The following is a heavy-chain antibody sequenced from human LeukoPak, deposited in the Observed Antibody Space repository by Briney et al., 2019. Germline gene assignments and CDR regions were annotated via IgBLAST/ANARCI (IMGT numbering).Heavy chain of an antibody. CDR2: IYTSGST. CDR3: ARGDYYGSGSYYNPSQYYYYYYMDV. CDR1: GGSISSYY. V-gene: IGHV4-4*07. D-gene: IGHD3-10*01. Sequence: SETLSLTCTVSGGSISSYYWSWIRQPAGKGLEWIGRIYTSGSTNYNPSLKSRVTMSVDTSKNQFSLKLSSVTAADTAVYYCARGDYYGSGSYYNPSQYYYYYYMDVWGKGTTVTISS. J-gene: IGHJ6*03.